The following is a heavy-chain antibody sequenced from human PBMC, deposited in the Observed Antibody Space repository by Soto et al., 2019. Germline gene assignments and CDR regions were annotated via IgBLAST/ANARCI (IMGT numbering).Heavy chain of an antibody. CDR2: IYYSGST. Sequence: QLQLQESGPGLVKPSETLSLTCTVSGGSISSSSYYWGWIRQPPGKGLEWIGSIYYSGSTYYNPSLKRRVPISVDTSKNQFSLKLSSVTAADTAVYSCASLTRGSYYDYWGQGTLVTVSS. CDR3: ASLTRGSYYDY. CDR1: GGSISSSSYY. D-gene: IGHD3-10*01. J-gene: IGHJ4*02. V-gene: IGHV4-39*01.